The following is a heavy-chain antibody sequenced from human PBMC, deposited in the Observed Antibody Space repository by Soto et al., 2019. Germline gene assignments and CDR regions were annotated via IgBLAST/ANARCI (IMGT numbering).Heavy chain of an antibody. CDR2: ISGSGGST. CDR1: GFTFSSYA. Sequence: PGGSLRLSCAASGFTFSSYAMSWVRQAPGKGLEWVSAISGSGGSTYYADSVEGRFTISRDNSKNTLYLQMNSLRAEDTAVYYCAKGSGYGFWSGYSDYWGQGTLVTVSS. V-gene: IGHV3-23*01. J-gene: IGHJ4*02. CDR3: AKGSGYGFWSGYSDY. D-gene: IGHD3-3*01.